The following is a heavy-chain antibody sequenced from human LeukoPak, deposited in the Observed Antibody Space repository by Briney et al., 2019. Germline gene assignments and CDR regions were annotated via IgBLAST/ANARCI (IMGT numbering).Heavy chain of an antibody. V-gene: IGHV1-24*01. CDR1: GYTLTELS. D-gene: IGHD3-22*01. CDR2: FDPEDGET. CDR3: ATPHYYDSSLLSH. J-gene: IGHJ4*02. Sequence: ASVKVSCKVSGYTLTELSMHWVGQAPGKGLEWMGGFDPEDGETIYAQKFQGRVTMTEDTSTDTAYMELCSLRSEDTAVYYCATPHYYDSSLLSHWGQGTLVTVSS.